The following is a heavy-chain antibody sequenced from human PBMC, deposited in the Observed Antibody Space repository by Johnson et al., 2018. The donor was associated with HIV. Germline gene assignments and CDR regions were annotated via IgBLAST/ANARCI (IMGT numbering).Heavy chain of an antibody. J-gene: IGHJ3*02. CDR1: GFTFSSYG. V-gene: IGHV3-30*02. CDR3: ARDRAILAARPAGAFDI. D-gene: IGHD6-6*01. CDR2: IRYDGSNK. Sequence: QVQLVESGGGVVQPGRSLRLSCAASGFTFSSYGMHWVRQAPGKGLEWVAFIRYDGSNKYYADSVKGRFTISRDNAKNSLYLQMHSLRSEDTAVYYCARDRAILAARPAGAFDIWGQGTMVTVSS.